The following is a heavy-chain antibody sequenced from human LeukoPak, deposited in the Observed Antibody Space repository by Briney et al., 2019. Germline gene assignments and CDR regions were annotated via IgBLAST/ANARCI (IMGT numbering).Heavy chain of an antibody. CDR1: GGSFSSYY. CDR3: ARGPLYCSGGSCYSKQPYYYYGMDV. V-gene: IGHV4-59*10. J-gene: IGHJ6*02. CDR2: IYTSGST. Sequence: PAETLSLTCAVYGGSFSSYYWSWIRQPAGKGLEWIGRIYTSGSTNYNPSLKSRVTISVDTSKNQFSLKLSSVTAADTAVYYCARGPLYCSGGSCYSKQPYYYYGMDVWGQGTTVTVSS. D-gene: IGHD2-15*01.